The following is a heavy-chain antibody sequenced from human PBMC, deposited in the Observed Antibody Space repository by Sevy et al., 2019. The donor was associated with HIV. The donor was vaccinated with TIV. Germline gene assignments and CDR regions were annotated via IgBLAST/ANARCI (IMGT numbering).Heavy chain of an antibody. V-gene: IGHV3-21*01. CDR1: GFTFNYHF. J-gene: IGHJ4*02. CDR2: ISSASSYI. D-gene: IGHD3-10*01. CDR3: ARGDYYGSLYYFDY. Sequence: GGSLRLSCAASGFTFNYHFMNWVRQVPGKGLEWVSYISSASSYINYSDSVKGRFTISRDNAKNLVFLEMNNLRPEDTAVYFCARGDYYGSLYYFDYWGQGIRVTVSS.